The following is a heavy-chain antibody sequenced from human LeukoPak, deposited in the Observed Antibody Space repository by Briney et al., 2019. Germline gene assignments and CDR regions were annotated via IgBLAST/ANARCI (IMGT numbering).Heavy chain of an antibody. J-gene: IGHJ4*02. Sequence: GGSLRLSCAASGFTFSSYEMNWVRQAPGRGLEWVSYISSSGSTIYYADSVKGRFTISRDNAKNSLYLQMNSLRAEDTAVYYCARSITYYDILTGYPHGPGFDYWGQGTLVTVSS. D-gene: IGHD3-9*01. CDR2: ISSSGSTI. CDR3: ARSITYYDILTGYPHGPGFDY. CDR1: GFTFSSYE. V-gene: IGHV3-48*03.